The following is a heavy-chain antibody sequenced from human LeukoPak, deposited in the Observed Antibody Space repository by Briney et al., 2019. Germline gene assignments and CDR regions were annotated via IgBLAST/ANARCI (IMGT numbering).Heavy chain of an antibody. V-gene: IGHV4-30-2*05. D-gene: IGHD5-18*01. CDR1: GGSISSGGYC. J-gene: IGHJ5*02. Sequence: SETLSLTCTVSGGSISSGGYCWSWIRQPPGKGLEWIGDIFHSGSTYYNPSLKSRVTISVDTSKNQFSLKLSSVTAADTAVYYCAREGYSYGYNWFDPWGQGTLVTVSS. CDR2: IFHSGST. CDR3: AREGYSYGYNWFDP.